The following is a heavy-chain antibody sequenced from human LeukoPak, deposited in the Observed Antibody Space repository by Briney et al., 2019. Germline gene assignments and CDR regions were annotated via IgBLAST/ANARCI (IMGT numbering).Heavy chain of an antibody. D-gene: IGHD2/OR15-2a*01. V-gene: IGHV1-2*02. CDR2: IGPHSRPT. CDR3: VREGNDLLSKYFDH. CDR1: GFTFNDYY. J-gene: IGHJ4*02. Sequence: ASVKVSCKSSGFTFNDYYIHWVRQAPGQGLEWMGYIGPHSRPTSSPQEFQGRVTMTWDTSMTTAYMELTRLTSDDTALYYCVREGNDLLSKYFDHWGQGTLVTVSS.